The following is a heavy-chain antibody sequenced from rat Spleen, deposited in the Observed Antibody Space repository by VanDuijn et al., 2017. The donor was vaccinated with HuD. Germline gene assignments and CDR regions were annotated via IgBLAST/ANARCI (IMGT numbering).Heavy chain of an antibody. CDR2: ITNTGGTT. Sequence: EVQLVESGGGLVQPETSLKLSCVASGFTFNKYWMTWIRQAPGKGLEWVGAITNTGGTTYYPDSVKGRFTISRDNAKSTLYLQMNSLRSEDTATYFCARQGNYGGFSGIMDAWGQGVMVTVSS. J-gene: IGHJ2*01. CDR1: GFTFNKYW. D-gene: IGHD1-11*01. V-gene: IGHV5-31*01. CDR3: ARQGNYGGFSGIMDA.